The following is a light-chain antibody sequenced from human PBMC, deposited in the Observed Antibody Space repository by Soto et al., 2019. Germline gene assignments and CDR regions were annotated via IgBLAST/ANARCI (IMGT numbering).Light chain of an antibody. V-gene: IGKV1-5*03. J-gene: IGKJ4*01. CDR1: QSISSW. Sequence: DIQMTQSPSTLSASVGDRVTSTCRASQSISSWLAWYQQKPGKAPNLLIYKTSSLESGVPSRFSGSGSGTEFTRTVNSLQPDDFATYYCQQYDSYPLTFGGGTKVEIK. CDR3: QQYDSYPLT. CDR2: KTS.